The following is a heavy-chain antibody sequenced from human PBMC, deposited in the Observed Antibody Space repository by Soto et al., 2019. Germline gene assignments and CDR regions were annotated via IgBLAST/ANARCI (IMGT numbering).Heavy chain of an antibody. D-gene: IGHD3-3*01. CDR2: ISGSGGST. J-gene: IGHJ4*02. V-gene: IGHV3-23*01. CDR1: GFTFSSYA. Sequence: GGSLRLSCAASGFTFSSYAMRWVRQAPGKGLEWVSAISGSGGSTYYADSVKGRFTISRDNSKNTLYLQMNSLRAEDTAVYYCAKDLRDFWSGPDYWGQGTLVTVSS. CDR3: AKDLRDFWSGPDY.